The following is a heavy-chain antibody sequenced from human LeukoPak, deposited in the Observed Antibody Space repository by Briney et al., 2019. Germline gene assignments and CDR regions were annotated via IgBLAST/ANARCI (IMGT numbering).Heavy chain of an antibody. J-gene: IGHJ4*02. D-gene: IGHD3-10*01. CDR2: IYHSGST. V-gene: IGHV4-38-2*02. CDR3: ARHPLLWFGELN. CDR1: GYSISSGYY. Sequence: SETLSLTCTVSGYSISSGYYWGWIRQPPGKGLEWIGSIYHSGSTYYNPSLKSRVTISVDTSKNQFSLKLSSVTAADTAVYYCARHPLLWFGELNWGQGTLVTVSS.